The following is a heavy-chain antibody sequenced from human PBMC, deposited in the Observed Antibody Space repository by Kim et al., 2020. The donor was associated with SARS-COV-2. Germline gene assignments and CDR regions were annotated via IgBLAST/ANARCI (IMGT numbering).Heavy chain of an antibody. CDR2: ISFDGSGK. D-gene: IGHD2-2*01. Sequence: GGSLRLSCAASGFTFSSYAMLWVRQAPGKGPEWVAVISFDGSGKYYVDSVKGRFTISRDNSKNPLYLQMNSLRAEDTAVYYCARAGVPAATYWFDPWGQGTLVTVSS. V-gene: IGHV3-30*04. CDR1: GFTFSSYA. J-gene: IGHJ5*02. CDR3: ARAGVPAATYWFDP.